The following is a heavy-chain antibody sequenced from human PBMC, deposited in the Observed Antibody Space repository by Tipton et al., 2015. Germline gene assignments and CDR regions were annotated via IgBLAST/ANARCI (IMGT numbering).Heavy chain of an antibody. V-gene: IGHV4-61*08. CDR1: GGSISSGGYY. J-gene: IGHJ4*02. CDR2: IYYSVNT. CDR3: ARAPVYDFWSGFMGYFFDY. Sequence: TLSLTCTVSGGSISSGGYYWSWIRQPPGKGLEWIGYIYYSVNTHYNPSLKSRVTISGDTSKRQFSLKLSSVTAADTAVYYCARAPVYDFWSGFMGYFFDYWGRGILVTVSS. D-gene: IGHD3-3*01.